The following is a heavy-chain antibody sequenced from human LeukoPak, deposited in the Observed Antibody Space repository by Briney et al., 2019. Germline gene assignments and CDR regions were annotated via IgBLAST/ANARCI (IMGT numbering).Heavy chain of an antibody. D-gene: IGHD3-10*01. J-gene: IGHJ4*02. CDR2: ISSSSSTI. V-gene: IGHV3-48*04. CDR3: ARAIGRGPGGHFDY. Sequence: GGSLRLSCAASGFTFSSYSMNWVRQAPGKGLEWVSYISSSSSTIYYADSVKGRFTTSRDDATNSLFLQMDRLRAEDTAVYYCARAIGRGPGGHFDYWGQGTLVTVSS. CDR1: GFTFSSYS.